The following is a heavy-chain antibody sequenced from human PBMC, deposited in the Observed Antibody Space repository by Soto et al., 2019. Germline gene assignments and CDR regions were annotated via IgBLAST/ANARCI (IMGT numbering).Heavy chain of an antibody. CDR3: ARTSYVNGPALRFVP. CDR2: IYWDDDK. D-gene: IGHD2-8*01. Sequence: QITLKESGPTLVKPTQTRTLTCTFSGFSLSSSGVGVGWIRQPPGKALEWLAFIYWDDDKRYRSSLKTRLTITKDASTKQVGLRMTNMGLVDTATYYCARTSYVNGPALRFVPWGEGTLFTVFS. J-gene: IGHJ5*02. CDR1: GFSLSSSGVG. V-gene: IGHV2-5*02.